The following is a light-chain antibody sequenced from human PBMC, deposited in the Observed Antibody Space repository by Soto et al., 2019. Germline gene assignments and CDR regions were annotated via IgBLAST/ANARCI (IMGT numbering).Light chain of an antibody. CDR2: DAS. CDR3: QQRSNWPPV. V-gene: IGKV3-11*01. Sequence: EIVLTQSPATLYLSPGERATLRCRPRQSVSTYVTYLAWYQQKPGQAPRLLIYDASNRATGIPARFSGSGSGTDFTLTISSLEPEDFAVYYCQQRSNWPPVFGGGTKVDIK. CDR1: QSVSTY. J-gene: IGKJ4*01.